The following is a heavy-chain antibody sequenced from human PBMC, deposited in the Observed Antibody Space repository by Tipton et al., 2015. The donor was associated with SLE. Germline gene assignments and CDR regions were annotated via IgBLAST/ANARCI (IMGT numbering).Heavy chain of an antibody. V-gene: IGHV4-59*12. CDR3: ARSRGYFDAFDI. Sequence: TLSLTCTVSGGSISSYYWSWIRQPPGKGLEWIGYIYYSGSTYYNPSLKSRVTISVDTSKNQFSLKLSSVTAADTAVYYCARSRGYFDAFDIWGQGTMVTVSS. CDR2: IYYSGST. CDR1: GGSISSYY. D-gene: IGHD2-21*01. J-gene: IGHJ3*02.